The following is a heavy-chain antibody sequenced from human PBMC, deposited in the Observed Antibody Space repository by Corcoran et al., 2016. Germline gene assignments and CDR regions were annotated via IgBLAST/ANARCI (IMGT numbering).Heavy chain of an antibody. Sequence: QLQLQESGPGLVKPSETLSLTCTVSGGSISSSSYYWGWIRQPPGKGLEWIGSLYYRGSTYYNPSLKSRVTIAVDTSKTPFSLKLCSVTAPDTAVYYWARDYYDFWRGYSNDYGRDVWGQGTTVTVSS. CDR2: LYYRGST. D-gene: IGHD3-3*01. CDR1: GGSISSSSYY. CDR3: ARDYYDFWRGYSNDYGRDV. J-gene: IGHJ6*02. V-gene: IGHV4-39*07.